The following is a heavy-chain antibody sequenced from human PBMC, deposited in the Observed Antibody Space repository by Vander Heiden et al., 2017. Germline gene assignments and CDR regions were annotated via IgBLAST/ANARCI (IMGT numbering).Heavy chain of an antibody. Sequence: QLQLQESGPGLVKPSETLSLTCFVSGGSISRRDSHWAWIRQPPGKGLEWIGSISHSGTRYFNPSLKSRVTTSADTSRNQFSLKLSSVTAADTAIYYCARRVDTDMTTAKAAVDYWGQGSLVTVSS. D-gene: IGHD5-18*01. CDR1: GGSISRRDSH. CDR2: ISHSGTR. V-gene: IGHV4-39*01. J-gene: IGHJ4*02. CDR3: ARRVDTDMTTAKAAVDY.